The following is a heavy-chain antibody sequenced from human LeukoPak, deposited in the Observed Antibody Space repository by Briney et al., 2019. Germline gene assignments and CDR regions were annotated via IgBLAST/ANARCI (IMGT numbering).Heavy chain of an antibody. D-gene: IGHD3-22*01. J-gene: IGHJ5*02. CDR3: ARVHTSSYAADL. Sequence: GGSLRLSCAASGFTFSTYSIDWVRQAPGKGLEWISYISSSSTIYFADSVKGRLTISRDNARNSVYLQMNSLRAEDTDVYYCARVHTSSYAADLWGQGTLVTVSS. CDR2: ISSSSTI. V-gene: IGHV3-48*04. CDR1: GFTFSTYS.